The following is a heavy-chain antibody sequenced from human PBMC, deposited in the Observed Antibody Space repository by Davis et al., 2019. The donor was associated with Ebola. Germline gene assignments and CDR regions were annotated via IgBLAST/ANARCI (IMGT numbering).Heavy chain of an antibody. V-gene: IGHV4-4*02. CDR1: GGSISSSNW. D-gene: IGHD1-26*01. CDR3: ARDNGHIVGGPVDY. Sequence: SETLSLTCAVSGGSISSSNWWSWVRQPPGKGLEWIGEIYHSGSTNYNPSLKSRVTISVDKSKNQFSLKLSSVTAADTAVYYCARDNGHIVGGPVDYWGQGTLVTVSS. J-gene: IGHJ4*02. CDR2: IYHSGST.